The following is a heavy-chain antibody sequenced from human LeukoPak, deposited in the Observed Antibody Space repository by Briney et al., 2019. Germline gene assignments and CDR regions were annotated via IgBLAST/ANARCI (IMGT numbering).Heavy chain of an antibody. CDR3: ANPYYYDSSGYYSPPG. CDR1: GSTFSSYG. D-gene: IGHD3-22*01. J-gene: IGHJ4*02. CDR2: ISYDGSNK. V-gene: IGHV3-30*18. Sequence: GGSLRLSCAASGSTFSSYGMHWVRRAPGRGLEWVAVISYDGSNKYYADSVKGRFTISRDNSKNTLYLQMNSLRAEDTAVYYCANPYYYDSSGYYSPPGWGQGTLVTVSS.